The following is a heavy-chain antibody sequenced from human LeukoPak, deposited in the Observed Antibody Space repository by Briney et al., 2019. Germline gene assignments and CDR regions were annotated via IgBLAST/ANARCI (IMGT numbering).Heavy chain of an antibody. D-gene: IGHD6-13*01. V-gene: IGHV4-34*01. J-gene: IGHJ2*01. CDR2: INHSGST. CDR3: ARVRWPGIAASGTRASWFFDL. Sequence: SETLSLTCTVYGGSFSGYYWSWIRQPPGKGLEWIGEINHSGSTNYNPSLRSRVTMSVDTSKNQFSLNLTSVTAADTAVYYCARVRWPGIAASGTRASWFFDLWGRGTLVTVSS. CDR1: GGSFSGYY.